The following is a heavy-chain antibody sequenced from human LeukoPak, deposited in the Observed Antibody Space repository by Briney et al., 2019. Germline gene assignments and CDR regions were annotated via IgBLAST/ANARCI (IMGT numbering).Heavy chain of an antibody. CDR3: ARVLSGRGSLYDCYYYMDV. CDR1: GGSISSSSDY. Sequence: PSETLSLTCTVSGGSISSSSDYWGWIRQAPGKGLEWIGSIYYHENTYYNSSLKSRVTISVDTSKNQFSLKLSSVTAADTAVYYCARVLSGRGSLYDCYYYMDVWGKGTTVTISS. CDR2: IYYHENT. V-gene: IGHV4-39*07. D-gene: IGHD3-10*01. J-gene: IGHJ6*03.